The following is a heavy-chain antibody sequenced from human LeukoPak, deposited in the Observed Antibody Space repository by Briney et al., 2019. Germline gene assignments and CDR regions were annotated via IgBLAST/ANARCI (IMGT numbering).Heavy chain of an antibody. CDR2: ISGSGGST. CDR3: AKYVESPHYYGMDV. V-gene: IGHV3-23*01. CDR1: GFTSSSYA. D-gene: IGHD2-21*01. Sequence: PGGSLRLSCAASGFTSSSYAMSWVRQAPGKGLEWVSAISGSGGSTYYADSVKGRFTISRDNSKNTLYLQMNSLRAEDTAVYYCAKYVESPHYYGMDVWGQGTTVTVSS. J-gene: IGHJ6*02.